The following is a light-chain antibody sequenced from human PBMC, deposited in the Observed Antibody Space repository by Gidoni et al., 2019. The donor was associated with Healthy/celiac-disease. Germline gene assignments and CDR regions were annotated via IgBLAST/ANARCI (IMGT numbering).Light chain of an antibody. CDR3: HRES. V-gene: IGKV1-33*01. Sequence: DIKITQSPSYLSASVGNRVTITCQASQDISNYLNWYQQKPVKAPKLLIYDASNLETGVPSRFSGSGSGTDFTFPISSLQPEDIETDYCHRESFGQGTKLEIK. CDR2: DAS. J-gene: IGKJ2*03. CDR1: QDISNY.